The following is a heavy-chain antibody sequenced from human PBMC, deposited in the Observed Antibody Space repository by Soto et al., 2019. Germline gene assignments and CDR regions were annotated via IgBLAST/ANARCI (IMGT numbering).Heavy chain of an antibody. CDR3: ARDSAFYYDSSGYYYFDY. CDR1: GFTFISYA. Sequence: GGSLRLSCAASGFTFISYAMCWVRQAPGMGLEWVSFISGSGGNTRYADSVKGRFTISRDNSKNTVYLQMNSLRAEDTAVYYCARDSAFYYDSSGYYYFDYWGQGTLVTVT. J-gene: IGHJ4*02. CDR2: ISGSGGNT. V-gene: IGHV3-23*01. D-gene: IGHD3-22*01.